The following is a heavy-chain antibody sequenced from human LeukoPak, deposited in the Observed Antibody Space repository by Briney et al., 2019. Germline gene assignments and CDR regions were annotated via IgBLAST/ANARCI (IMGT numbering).Heavy chain of an antibody. CDR3: ARLLSECSSTSCYRYYYYYMDV. V-gene: IGHV5-51*01. Sequence: GESLKISCKGSGYSFATYWIGWVRQMPGKGLEWMGIIYPGDSDTRYSPSFQGQVTISADKSISTAYLQWSSLKASDTAMYYCARLLSECSSTSCYRYYYYYMDVWGKGTTVTISS. CDR1: GYSFATYW. D-gene: IGHD2-2*01. J-gene: IGHJ6*03. CDR2: IYPGDSDT.